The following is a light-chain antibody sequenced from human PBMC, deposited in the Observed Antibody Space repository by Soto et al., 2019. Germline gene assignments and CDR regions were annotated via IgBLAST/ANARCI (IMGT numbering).Light chain of an antibody. CDR2: DAS. J-gene: IGKJ1*01. CDR3: QQYNSYSLT. CDR1: QSISSW. V-gene: IGKV1-5*01. Sequence: DIQMTHCPSTLSASVGDRVTITCRASQSISSWLAWYQQKPGKAPKXXIYDASSLESGVPSRFSGSGSGTEFTLTISSLQPDDFATYYCQQYNSYSLTFGQGTKVDIK.